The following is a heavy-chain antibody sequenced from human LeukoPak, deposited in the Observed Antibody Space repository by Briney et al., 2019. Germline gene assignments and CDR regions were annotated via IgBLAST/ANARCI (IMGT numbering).Heavy chain of an antibody. CDR2: IYHSGST. Sequence: SETLSLTCAVSGGSISSGGYSWSWIRQPPGKGLEWIGCIYHSGSTYYNPSLKSRVTISVDRSKNQFSLKLSSVTAADTAVYYCARVSEYYLNAFDIWGQGTMVTVSS. J-gene: IGHJ3*02. CDR3: ARVSEYYLNAFDI. V-gene: IGHV4-30-2*01. CDR1: GGSISSGGYS. D-gene: IGHD3-16*01.